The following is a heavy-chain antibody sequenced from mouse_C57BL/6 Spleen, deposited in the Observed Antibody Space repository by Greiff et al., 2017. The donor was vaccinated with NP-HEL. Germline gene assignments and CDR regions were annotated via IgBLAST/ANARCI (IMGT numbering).Heavy chain of an antibody. J-gene: IGHJ2*01. CDR3: ARGGKLGKDYFDY. D-gene: IGHD4-1*01. CDR2: IDPSDSYT. Sequence: VQLQQPGAELVMPGASVKLSCKASGYTFTSYWMHWVKQWPGQGLEWIGEIDPSDSYTNYNQKFKGKSTLTVDKSSSTAYMQLSSLTSEDSAVYYCARGGKLGKDYFDYWGQGTTLTVSS. CDR1: GYTFTSYW. V-gene: IGHV1-69*01.